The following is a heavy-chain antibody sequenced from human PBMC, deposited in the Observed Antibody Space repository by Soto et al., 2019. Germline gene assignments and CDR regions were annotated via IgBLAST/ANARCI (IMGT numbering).Heavy chain of an antibody. CDR2: IWYDGSNK. CDR3: ARNPTTVTTSPFDY. V-gene: IGHV3-33*01. CDR1: GFTFSSYG. D-gene: IGHD4-17*01. J-gene: IGHJ4*02. Sequence: QVQLVESGGGVVQPGRSLRLSCAASGFTFSSYGMHWVRQAPGKGLEWVAVIWYDGSNKYYADSVKGRFTIPRDNSKNTLYLQMNSLRAEDTAVYYCARNPTTVTTSPFDYWGQGTLVTVSS.